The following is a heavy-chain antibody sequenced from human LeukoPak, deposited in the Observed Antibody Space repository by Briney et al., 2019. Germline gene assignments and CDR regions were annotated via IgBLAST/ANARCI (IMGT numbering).Heavy chain of an antibody. Sequence: GGSLRLSCAASGFTFSSYAMNWVRQAPGKGLEWVSTIRGTGTTTYYADSVKGRFTISRDNSKNTLYLEISSLRVEDTAVYYCAKDSTIFGGFDYWGQGTLVTVSS. CDR1: GFTFSSYA. CDR3: AKDSTIFGGFDY. D-gene: IGHD3-3*01. V-gene: IGHV3-23*01. J-gene: IGHJ4*02. CDR2: IRGTGTTT.